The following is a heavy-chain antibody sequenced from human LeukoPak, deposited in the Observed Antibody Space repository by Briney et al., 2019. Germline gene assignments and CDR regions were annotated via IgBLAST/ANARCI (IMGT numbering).Heavy chain of an antibody. Sequence: GASVKVSCKASGYTFTSYDINWVRQATGQGLEWMGWMNPNSGNTGYAQKFQGRVTMTRNTSISTAYMELSSLRSEDTAVYYRARGPLNYDFWSGYPGYYYYYYMDVWGKGTTVTVSS. CDR3: ARGPLNYDFWSGYPGYYYYYYMDV. CDR2: MNPNSGNT. J-gene: IGHJ6*03. CDR1: GYTFTSYD. D-gene: IGHD3-3*01. V-gene: IGHV1-8*01.